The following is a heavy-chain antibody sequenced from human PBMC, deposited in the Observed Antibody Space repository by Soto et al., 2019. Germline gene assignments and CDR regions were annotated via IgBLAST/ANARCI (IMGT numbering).Heavy chain of an antibody. CDR1: GGSISSYY. CDR3: ARVGSSGIDP. D-gene: IGHD6-6*01. V-gene: IGHV4-59*01. Sequence: QVQLQESGPGLVKPSETLSLTCTVSGGSISSYYWSWIRQPPGKGLEWIGYIYYSGSTNYNPSLKSRVTISVDTSKNQFSLKLSSVTAADMAVYYCARVGSSGIDPWGQGTLVTVSS. J-gene: IGHJ5*02. CDR2: IYYSGST.